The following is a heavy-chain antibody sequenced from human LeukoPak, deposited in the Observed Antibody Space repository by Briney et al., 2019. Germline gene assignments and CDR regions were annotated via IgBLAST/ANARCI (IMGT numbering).Heavy chain of an antibody. Sequence: ASVKVSCKASGYTFTGYYMNWVRQAPGQGLEWMGIINPSGGSTSYAQKFQGRVTMTRDMSTSTVYMELSSLRSEDTAVYYCARAGWLQPFDYWGQGTLVTVSS. CDR1: GYTFTGYY. J-gene: IGHJ4*02. V-gene: IGHV1-46*01. CDR3: ARAGWLQPFDY. D-gene: IGHD5-24*01. CDR2: INPSGGST.